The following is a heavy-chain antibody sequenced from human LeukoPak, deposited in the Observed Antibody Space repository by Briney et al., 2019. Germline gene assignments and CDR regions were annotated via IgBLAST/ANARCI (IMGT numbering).Heavy chain of an antibody. J-gene: IGHJ6*03. V-gene: IGHV1-2*02. Sequence: ASVKVSCKASGYTFTGYYMHWVRQAPGQGLEWMGWINPNSGGTNYAQKFQGRVTMTRDTSISTAYMELSRLRSDDTAVYYCARDHYCTNGVCYYYYYMDVWGKGTRSPSP. CDR2: INPNSGGT. CDR1: GYTFTGYY. D-gene: IGHD2-8*01. CDR3: ARDHYCTNGVCYYYYYMDV.